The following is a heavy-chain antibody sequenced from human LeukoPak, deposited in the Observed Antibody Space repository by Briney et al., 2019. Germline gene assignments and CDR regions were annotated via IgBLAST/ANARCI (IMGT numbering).Heavy chain of an antibody. V-gene: IGHV3-33*01. Sequence: QAGGSLRLSCAASGFTFSSYGMHWVRQAPGKGLEWVAVIWYDGSNKYYADSVKGRFTISRDNSKNTLYLQMNSLRAEDTAVYYCARGRITMTPLGGAFDIWGQGTMVTVSS. CDR3: ARGRITMTPLGGAFDI. CDR2: IWYDGSNK. CDR1: GFTFSSYG. J-gene: IGHJ3*02. D-gene: IGHD3-22*01.